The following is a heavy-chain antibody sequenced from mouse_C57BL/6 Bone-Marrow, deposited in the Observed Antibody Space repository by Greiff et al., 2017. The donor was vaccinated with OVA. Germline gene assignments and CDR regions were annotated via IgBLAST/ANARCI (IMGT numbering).Heavy chain of an antibody. V-gene: IGHV14-4*01. CDR2: IDPENGDT. Sequence: VQLKQSGAELVRPGASVKLSCTASGFNIKDDYMHWVKQRPEQGLEWIGWIDPENGDTEYASKFQGKATITADTSSNTAYLQLSSLTSEDTAVYYCTTGLLDVWGTGTTVTVSS. CDR3: TTGLLDV. J-gene: IGHJ1*03. D-gene: IGHD2-4*01. CDR1: GFNIKDDY.